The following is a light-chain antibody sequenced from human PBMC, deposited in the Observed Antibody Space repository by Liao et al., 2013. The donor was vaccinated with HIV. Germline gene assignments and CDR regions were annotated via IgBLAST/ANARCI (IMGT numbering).Light chain of an antibody. CDR3: QAWDSSAEMV. J-gene: IGLJ2*01. CDR1: DFGTKR. V-gene: IGLV3-21*01. Sequence: SYVLTQPPSVSVAPGKTARITCGGDDFGTKRVHWYQQKPGQAPVLVIYYDSDRPSGIPERFSGSNSGNTATLTISGTQPVDEAEYFCQAWDSSAEMVFGGGTTLTVL. CDR2: YDS.